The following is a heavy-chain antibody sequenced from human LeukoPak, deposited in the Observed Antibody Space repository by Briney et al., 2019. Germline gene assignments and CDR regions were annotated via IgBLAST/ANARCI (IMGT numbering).Heavy chain of an antibody. CDR3: ARVYYYDSSGPVDY. D-gene: IGHD3-22*01. V-gene: IGHV3-20*01. Sequence: EGSLRLSCAASGFTFDDYGMSWVRQAPGKGLEWVSGINWNGGSTGYADSVKGRFTISRDNAKNSLYLQMSSLRAEDTALYHCARVYYYDSSGPVDYWGQGTLVTVSS. CDR2: INWNGGST. CDR1: GFTFDDYG. J-gene: IGHJ4*02.